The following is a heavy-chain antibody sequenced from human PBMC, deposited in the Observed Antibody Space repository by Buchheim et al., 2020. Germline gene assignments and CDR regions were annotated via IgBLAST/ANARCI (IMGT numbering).Heavy chain of an antibody. CDR2: IYYSGST. V-gene: IGHV4-61*01. Sequence: QVQLQESGPGLVKPSETLSLTCTVSGGPVSSGSYYWSWIRQPPGKGLEWIGYIYYSGSTNHNPSLKSRATISVDTSKNQFSLKLSSVTAADTAVYYCARFTYLEWLLAIDYWGQGTL. CDR1: GGPVSSGSYY. J-gene: IGHJ4*02. D-gene: IGHD3-3*01. CDR3: ARFTYLEWLLAIDY.